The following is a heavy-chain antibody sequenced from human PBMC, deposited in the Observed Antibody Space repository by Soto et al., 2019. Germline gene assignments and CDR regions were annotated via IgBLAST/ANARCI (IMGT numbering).Heavy chain of an antibody. Sequence: PSETLSLTCAVYGGSFSGYYWSWIRQPPGKGLEWIGEINHSGSTNYNPSLKSRVTISVDTSKNQFSLKLSSVTAADTAVYYCARAFSGWFRFDYWGQGTLVTVSS. CDR1: GGSFSGYY. D-gene: IGHD2-15*01. CDR2: INHSGST. J-gene: IGHJ4*02. CDR3: ARAFSGWFRFDY. V-gene: IGHV4-34*01.